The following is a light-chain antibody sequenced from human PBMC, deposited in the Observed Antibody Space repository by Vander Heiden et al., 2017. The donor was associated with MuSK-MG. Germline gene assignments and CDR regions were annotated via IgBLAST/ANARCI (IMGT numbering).Light chain of an antibody. CDR3: QTWGTGIQV. CDR2: LNSDGSH. CDR1: SGHSSYA. J-gene: IGLJ2*01. Sequence: QLVLTQSPSASASLGASVKLTCTLSSGHSSYAIAWHQQQPEKGPRYLMKLNSDGSHSKGDGIPDRFSGSSSGAERYLTISCLQSEDEADYYCQTWGTGIQVFGGGTKLTVL. V-gene: IGLV4-69*01.